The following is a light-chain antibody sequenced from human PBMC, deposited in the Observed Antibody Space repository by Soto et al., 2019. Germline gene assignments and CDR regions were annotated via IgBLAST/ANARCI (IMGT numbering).Light chain of an antibody. CDR2: GAS. V-gene: IGKV3-20*01. CDR3: QHSGASPRT. Sequence: EIVLTQSPGTLSLSPGERATLSCRASQRVSSSYLAWYQQRPGQAPWLLIYGASTRATGIPDRFSGSGSGTDFTLTISRREPEDVELCYCQHSGASPRTFGQGTMVEV. J-gene: IGKJ1*01. CDR1: QRVSSSY.